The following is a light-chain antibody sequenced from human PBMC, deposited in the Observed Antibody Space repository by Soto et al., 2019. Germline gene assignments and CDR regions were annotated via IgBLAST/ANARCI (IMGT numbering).Light chain of an antibody. CDR3: QQTHSSLIT. CDR1: QSISSY. V-gene: IGKV1-39*01. CDR2: AAS. Sequence: DIQMTQSPSSLSASVGDRVTITCRASQSISSYLNWYQQKPGKAPKLLIYAASSLQSGVPSRFSGSASGTDFTLTISSLQPGDFATYYCQQTHSSLITFGQGTRLEIK. J-gene: IGKJ5*01.